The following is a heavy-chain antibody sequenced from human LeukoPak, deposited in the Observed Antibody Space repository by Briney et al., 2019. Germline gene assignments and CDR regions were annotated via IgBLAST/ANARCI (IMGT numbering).Heavy chain of an antibody. D-gene: IGHD3-10*01. J-gene: IGHJ5*02. Sequence: GGSLRLSCAASGFTFSRYWMTWVRQAPGKGLEGVAHIKADGSEKSYVDSVKGRFTISRDNAKNSLYLQMNSLRAEDTAVYYCARVGLGVGSGRKASGFDPWGQGTLVTVSS. V-gene: IGHV3-7*01. CDR3: ARVGLGVGSGRKASGFDP. CDR1: GFTFSRYW. CDR2: IKADGSEK.